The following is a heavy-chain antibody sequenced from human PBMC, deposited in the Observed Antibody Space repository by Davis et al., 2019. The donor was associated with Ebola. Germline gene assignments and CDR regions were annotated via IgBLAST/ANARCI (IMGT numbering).Heavy chain of an antibody. CDR3: TSQSRNYDFWSGYRYYFDD. D-gene: IGHD3-3*01. Sequence: GGSLRLSCAASGFTVSSNYMSWVRQAPGKGLEWVGRIKSKTDGGTTDYAAPVKGRFTISRDDSKNTLYLQMNSLKTEDTAVYYCTSQSRNYDFWSGYRYYFDDWGQGTLVTVSS. V-gene: IGHV3-15*01. CDR2: IKSKTDGGTT. J-gene: IGHJ4*02. CDR1: GFTVSSNY.